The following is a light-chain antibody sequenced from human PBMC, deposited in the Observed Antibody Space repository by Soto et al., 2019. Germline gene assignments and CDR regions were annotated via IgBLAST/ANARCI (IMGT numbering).Light chain of an antibody. V-gene: IGLV2-14*03. CDR2: DVS. CDR3: SSYTTSNTVV. CDR1: SSDAGGYNY. Sequence: QSALTQPASVSGSPGQSIAISCTGTSSDAGGYNYVSWYQRHPGKTPKLIIYDVSNRPSGVSDRFSGSRSGNTASLTISGLQAEDEADYYCSSYTTSNTVVFGGGTKVTVL. J-gene: IGLJ3*02.